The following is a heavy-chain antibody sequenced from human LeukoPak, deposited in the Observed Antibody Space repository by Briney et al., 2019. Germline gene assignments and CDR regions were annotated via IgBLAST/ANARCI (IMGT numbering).Heavy chain of an antibody. Sequence: SETLSLTCTVSGGSISSYYWSWIRQPAGKGLEWIGRIYTSGSTNYNPSLKSRVTMSVDTSKNQFSLKLSSVTAADTAVYYCARGGSGYSYGNYYYYMDVWGKGTTVTVSS. V-gene: IGHV4-4*07. CDR3: ARGGSGYSYGNYYYYMDV. CDR1: GGSISSYY. D-gene: IGHD5-18*01. CDR2: IYTSGST. J-gene: IGHJ6*03.